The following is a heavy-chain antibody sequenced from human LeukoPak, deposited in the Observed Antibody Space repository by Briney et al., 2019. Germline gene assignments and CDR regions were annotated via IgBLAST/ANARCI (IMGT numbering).Heavy chain of an antibody. CDR2: IIPIFGTA. V-gene: IGHV1-69*01. CDR3: AREAGGMYNWFDP. CDR1: GGIFSSYG. D-gene: IGHD6-13*01. J-gene: IGHJ5*02. Sequence: ASVEVSCKASGGIFSSYGFSWVRQAPGQGLEWMGGIIPIFGTANYAQKFQGRVTITADESTSTAYMELSSLRSEDTAVYYCAREAGGMYNWFDPWGQGTLVTVSS.